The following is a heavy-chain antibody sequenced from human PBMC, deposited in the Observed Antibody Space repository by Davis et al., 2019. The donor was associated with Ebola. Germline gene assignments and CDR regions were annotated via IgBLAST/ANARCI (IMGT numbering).Heavy chain of an antibody. CDR1: GYTFTGYY. V-gene: IGHV1-2*06. Sequence: AASVKVSCKASGYTFTGYYMHWVRQAPGQGLEWMGRINPNSGGTNYAQKFQSRVTITRDTSTSTAYMELSSLRSEDTAVYYCARDKSTFFDYWGQGTLVTVSS. J-gene: IGHJ4*02. CDR2: INPNSGGT. CDR3: ARDKSTFFDY.